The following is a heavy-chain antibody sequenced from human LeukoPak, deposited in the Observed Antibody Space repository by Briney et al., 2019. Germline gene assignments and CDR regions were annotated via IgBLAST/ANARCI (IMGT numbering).Heavy chain of an antibody. J-gene: IGHJ4*02. CDR2: IWYDGSNK. D-gene: IGHD1-14*01. V-gene: IGHV3-33*01. Sequence: GRSLRRSCAASGFTFSSYGMHWVRQAPGKGLEWVAVIWYDGSNKYYADSVKGRFTISRDNSKNTLYLQMNSLRAEDTVVYYCAREDERRTGGYYFDYWGQGTLVTVSS. CDR1: GFTFSSYG. CDR3: AREDERRTGGYYFDY.